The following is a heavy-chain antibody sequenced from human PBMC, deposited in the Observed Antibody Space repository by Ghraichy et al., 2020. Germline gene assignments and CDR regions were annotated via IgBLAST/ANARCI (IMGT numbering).Heavy chain of an antibody. J-gene: IGHJ4*02. CDR2: ISYDGSHI. D-gene: IGHD5-12*01. Sequence: GGSLRLSCAVSGFTFSSYAMNWVRQAPGKGLEWVAVISYDGSHIFYADSVKGRFTISRDDSRNTLFLQMNSLRHEDTAVYYCARGGAGYDFRVDYWGQGTLVTVSS. V-gene: IGHV3-30-3*01. CDR1: GFTFSSYA. CDR3: ARGGAGYDFRVDY.